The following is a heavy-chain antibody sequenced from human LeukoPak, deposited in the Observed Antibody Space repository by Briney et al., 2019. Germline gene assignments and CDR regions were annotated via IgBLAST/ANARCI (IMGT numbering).Heavy chain of an antibody. J-gene: IGHJ6*02. V-gene: IGHV6-1*01. CDR2: TYYRSNWNY. CDR3: ARRRHHQHGGEG. CDR1: GDSVSTTSSI. D-gene: IGHD1-14*01. Sequence: SQTLSLTCAISGDSVSTTSSIWNWIRQSPSRGLEWLGRTYYRSNWNYDYAQSVRSRITISPDTSENQFSLQLQFVTAEDSAVYFCARRRHHQHGGEGWGQGTKVTV.